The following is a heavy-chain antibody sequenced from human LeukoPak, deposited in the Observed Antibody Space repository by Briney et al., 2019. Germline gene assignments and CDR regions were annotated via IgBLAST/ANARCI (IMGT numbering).Heavy chain of an antibody. CDR1: GFTFSRWA. CDR3: ARDGYDLDTPMVSTIFDS. D-gene: IGHD5-18*01. J-gene: IGHJ4*02. CDR2: MSYDGSNK. Sequence: PGGSLRLSCAASGFTFSRWAMHWVRQAPGKGLEWVAVMSYDGSNKYYADSVKGRFTTSRDNSRKTLYLQMNSLRTEDTAVYYCARDGYDLDTPMVSTIFDSWGQGTLVTVSS. V-gene: IGHV3-30-3*01.